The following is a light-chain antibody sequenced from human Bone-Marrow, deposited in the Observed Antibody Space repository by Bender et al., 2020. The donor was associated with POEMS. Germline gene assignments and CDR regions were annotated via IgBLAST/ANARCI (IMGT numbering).Light chain of an antibody. CDR3: AAWEDSLNGWV. Sequence: QSVLTPPPSASGTPGQRVTISCSGSSSNIGTNPVNWYQQLPGTAPKLLIYISNQRPSGVPDRFSGSKSGTSASLAISGLQSEDEADYYCAAWEDSLNGWVFGGGTKLTVL. CDR1: SSNIGTNP. CDR2: ISN. V-gene: IGLV1-44*01. J-gene: IGLJ3*02.